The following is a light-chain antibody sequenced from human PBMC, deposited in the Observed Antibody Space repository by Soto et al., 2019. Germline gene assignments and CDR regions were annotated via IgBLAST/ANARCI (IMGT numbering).Light chain of an antibody. CDR3: QSYDTTLRGWL. J-gene: IGLJ7*01. CDR1: SSNIGAGHA. V-gene: IGLV1-40*01. CDR2: GDT. Sequence: QSVLTQPPSVSGAPWQRVIISCTGSSSNIGAGHAVHWYRQFPGAAPILLIYGDTHRPSGVPDRFSGSKSGTSASLAITGLQAEDEADYYCQSYDTTLRGWLFGGGTQLTVL.